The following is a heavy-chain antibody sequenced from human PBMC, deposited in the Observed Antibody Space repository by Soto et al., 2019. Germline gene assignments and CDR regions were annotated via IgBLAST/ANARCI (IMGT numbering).Heavy chain of an antibody. V-gene: IGHV4-39*01. Sequence: QLQLQESGPGLVKPSETLSLTCTVSGGSISSSSYYWGWIRQPPGKGLEWIGTINYSGSTYGNPSLKSRVTISVDPSKSQFSLKLSSVTAADTAVYYCARSKSSQLGILDYWDQGTLVTVSS. CDR3: ARSKSSQLGILDY. D-gene: IGHD7-27*01. CDR2: INYSGST. J-gene: IGHJ4*02. CDR1: GGSISSSSYY.